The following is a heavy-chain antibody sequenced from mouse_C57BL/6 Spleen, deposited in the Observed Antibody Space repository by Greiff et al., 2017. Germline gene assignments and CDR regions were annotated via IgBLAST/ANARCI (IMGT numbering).Heavy chain of an antibody. J-gene: IGHJ4*01. CDR3: ARFYALYYARDY. CDR2: INPNNGGT. V-gene: IGHV1-26*01. D-gene: IGHD2-3*01. CDR1: GYTFTDYY. Sequence: EVQLQQSGPELVKPGASVKISCKASGYTFTDYYMNWVKQSHGKSLEWIGDINPNNGGTSYNQKFKGKATLTVDKSSSTASMELRSLTSEDSAVYYCARFYALYYARDYWGQGTSVTVSS.